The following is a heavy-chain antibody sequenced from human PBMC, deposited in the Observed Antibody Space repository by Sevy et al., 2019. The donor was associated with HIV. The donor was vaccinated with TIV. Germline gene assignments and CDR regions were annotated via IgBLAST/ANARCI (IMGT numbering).Heavy chain of an antibody. CDR2: VYYTGGT. Sequence: SETLSLTCTVSGGSINSDHWNWIRQPPGKGLEWIGYVYYTGGTNYNPSLKNRVTISVDRTKNQFYLKLTSVTAADTAVYYCAGRNDFDIWGQGTMLTVSS. CDR3: AGRNDFDI. CDR1: GGSINSDH. V-gene: IGHV4-59*08. J-gene: IGHJ3*02.